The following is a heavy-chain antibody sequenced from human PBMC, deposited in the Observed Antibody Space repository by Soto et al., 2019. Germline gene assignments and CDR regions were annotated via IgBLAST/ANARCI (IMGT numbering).Heavy chain of an antibody. J-gene: IGHJ5*02. Sequence: SETLSLTCAVSGGSISSGGYSWSWIRQPPGKGLEWIGYIYHSGSTYYNPSLKSRVTISVDRSKNQFSLKLSSVTAADTAVYYCARGSMVRGVINWFDPWGQGTLVTVSS. V-gene: IGHV4-30-2*01. CDR2: IYHSGST. CDR1: GGSISSGGYS. D-gene: IGHD3-10*01. CDR3: ARGSMVRGVINWFDP.